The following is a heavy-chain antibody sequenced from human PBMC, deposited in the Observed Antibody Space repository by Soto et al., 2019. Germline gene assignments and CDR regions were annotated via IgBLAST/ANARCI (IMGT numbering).Heavy chain of an antibody. CDR2: ISTSSSTI. V-gene: IGHV3-48*01. Sequence: EVQLVESGGGLVQPGGSLRLSCAASGFTFSSYGMNWIRQAPGKGLEWVSYISTSSSTIYADSVKGRFTISRDNAKKFLYLQMNSLRAEATAVYYCARDPTAYTDDRNDYWGQGTLVTVSS. CDR3: ARDPTAYTDDRNDY. D-gene: IGHD2-21*01. CDR1: GFTFSSYG. J-gene: IGHJ4*02.